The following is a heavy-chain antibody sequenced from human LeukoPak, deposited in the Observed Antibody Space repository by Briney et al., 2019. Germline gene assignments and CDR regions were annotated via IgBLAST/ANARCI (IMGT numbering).Heavy chain of an antibody. Sequence: PGGSLRLSCAASGFTFSSYSMNWVRQAPGKGLEWVSSISSSSSYIHYADSVKGRFTISRDNAKNSLYLQMNSLRAEDTAVYYCARGPSRRSFDYWGQGTLVTVSS. J-gene: IGHJ4*02. CDR2: ISSSSSYI. CDR1: GFTFSSYS. CDR3: ARGPSRRSFDY. V-gene: IGHV3-21*01.